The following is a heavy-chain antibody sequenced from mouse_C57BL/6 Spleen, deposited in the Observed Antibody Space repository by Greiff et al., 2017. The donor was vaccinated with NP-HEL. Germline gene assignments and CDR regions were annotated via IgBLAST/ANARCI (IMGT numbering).Heavy chain of an antibody. D-gene: IGHD1-1*01. CDR2: IYPGDGDT. Sequence: VQLQQSGPELVKPGASVKISCKASGYAFSSSWMNWVKQRPGKGLEWIGRIYPGDGDTNYNGKFKGKATLTADKSSSTAYMQLSSLTSEDSAVYFCALHYYGSSPYAMDYWGQGTSVTVSS. CDR1: GYAFSSSW. CDR3: ALHYYGSSPYAMDY. J-gene: IGHJ4*01. V-gene: IGHV1-82*01.